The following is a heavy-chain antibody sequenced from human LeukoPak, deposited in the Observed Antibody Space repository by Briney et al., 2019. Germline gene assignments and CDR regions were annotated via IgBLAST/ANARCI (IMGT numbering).Heavy chain of an antibody. J-gene: IGHJ4*02. D-gene: IGHD5/OR15-5a*01. CDR2: INGDGSST. V-gene: IGHV3-74*01. CDR3: ARDLVYGGY. CDR1: GFIFSNYW. Sequence: GGSLRLSCTASGFIFSNYWMHWVRQAPGKGLVWVSRINGDGSSTTYADSVKGRFTISRDNAKNTLFLQMNSLRAEDTAVYHCARDLVYGGYWGQGALVTVSS.